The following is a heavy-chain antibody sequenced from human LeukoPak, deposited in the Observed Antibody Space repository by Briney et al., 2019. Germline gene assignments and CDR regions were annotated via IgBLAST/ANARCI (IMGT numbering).Heavy chain of an antibody. V-gene: IGHV5-51*01. CDR3: ARRGTYWYFDL. CDR1: GYNFASCW. Sequence: GESLKISCKGSGYNFASCWIGWVRPMPGKGLEWMGIIFPDDSDTRYSPSFQGQVTISADKSISTAYLQWSSLKASDTAMYYCARRGTYWYFDLWGRGTLVTVSS. CDR2: IFPDDSDT. D-gene: IGHD2-15*01. J-gene: IGHJ2*01.